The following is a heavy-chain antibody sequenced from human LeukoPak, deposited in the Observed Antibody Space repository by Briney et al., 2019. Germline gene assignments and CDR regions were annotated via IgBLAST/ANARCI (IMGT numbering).Heavy chain of an antibody. V-gene: IGHV1-8*01. CDR2: MNPNSGNT. Sequence: ASVKVSCKASGYTFTSYDINWVRQATGQGLEWMGWMNPNSGNTGYAQKFQGRVTMTRKTSISTAYMELSSLRSEDTAVYYCARGRRYSSKNWCDPWGQGTLVTVSS. J-gene: IGHJ5*02. D-gene: IGHD6-13*01. CDR1: GYTFTSYD. CDR3: ARGRRYSSKNWCDP.